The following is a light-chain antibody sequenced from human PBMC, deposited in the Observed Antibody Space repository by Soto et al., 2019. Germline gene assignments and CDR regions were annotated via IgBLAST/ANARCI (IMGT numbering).Light chain of an antibody. J-gene: IGLJ2*01. Sequence: QSVLTQPASVSGSPGQSITISCTGTSSDVGGYNYVSWYQQHPGQAPKLMIYDVSNRPSGVSNRFSGSKSGNTASLTISGLQAEYEADYYCSSYTSSSTLVVFGGGTKVTVL. CDR1: SSDVGGYNY. V-gene: IGLV2-14*01. CDR3: SSYTSSSTLVV. CDR2: DVS.